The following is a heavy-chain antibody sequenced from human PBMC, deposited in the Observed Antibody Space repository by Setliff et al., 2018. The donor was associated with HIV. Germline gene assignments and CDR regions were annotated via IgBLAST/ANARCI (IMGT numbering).Heavy chain of an antibody. Sequence: PSETLSLTCAVYGGSFSGYSWGWIRQPPGKGLEWIGEINHSGGTNYNPSLKSRVTISVDTSKRQSSLNLTSVTAADTAVYYCARGPPAEDYYYYMDVWDKGTTVTVSS. V-gene: IGHV4-34*01. CDR1: GGSFSGYS. CDR2: INHSGGT. J-gene: IGHJ6*03. CDR3: ARGPPAEDYYYYMDV.